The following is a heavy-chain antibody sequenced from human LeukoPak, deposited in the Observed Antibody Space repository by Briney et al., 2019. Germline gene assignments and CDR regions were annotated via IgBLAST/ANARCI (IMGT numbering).Heavy chain of an antibody. J-gene: IGHJ4*02. D-gene: IGHD3-3*01. CDR1: GFTFTSLA. CDR3: AKWGFLEWLLSMFDY. Sequence: GGSLRLSCAASGFTFTSLAMAWVRQAPGKGLEWVSAISGSSSSTYYADSVKGRFTISRDKYKNTLYLQMNSPRDEDTAVYYCAKWGFLEWLLSMFDYWGQGTLVTVSS. CDR2: ISGSSSST. V-gene: IGHV3-23*01.